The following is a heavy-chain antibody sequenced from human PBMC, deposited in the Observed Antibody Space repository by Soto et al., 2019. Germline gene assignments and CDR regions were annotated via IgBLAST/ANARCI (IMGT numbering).Heavy chain of an antibody. CDR1: GFTFSSYD. Sequence: GGSLRLSCAASGFTFSSYDMHWVRQATGKGLEWVSAIGTAGDTYYPGSVKGRFTISRENAKNSLYLQMNSLRAEDTAVYYCARVVRVSAGYSSSWAYYYYYYGMDVWGQGTTVTVSS. J-gene: IGHJ6*02. V-gene: IGHV3-13*01. D-gene: IGHD6-13*01. CDR3: ARVVRVSAGYSSSWAYYYYYYGMDV. CDR2: IGTAGDT.